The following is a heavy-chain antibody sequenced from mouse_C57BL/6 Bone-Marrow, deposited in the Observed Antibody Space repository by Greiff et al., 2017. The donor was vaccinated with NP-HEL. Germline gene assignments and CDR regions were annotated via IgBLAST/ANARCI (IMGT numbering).Heavy chain of an antibody. V-gene: IGHV1-4*01. J-gene: IGHJ2*01. CDR3: ALLFYYFDY. CDR2: INPSSGYT. Sequence: VQLQQSGAELARPGASVKMSCKASGYTFTSYTMHWVNQRPGQGLEWIGYINPSSGYTKYNQKFKDKATLTADKSSSTAYMQLSSLTSEDSAVYYCALLFYYFDYWGQGTTLTVSS. CDR1: GYTFTSYT.